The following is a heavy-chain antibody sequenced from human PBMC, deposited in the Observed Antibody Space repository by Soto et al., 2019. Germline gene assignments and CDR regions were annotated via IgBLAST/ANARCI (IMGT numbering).Heavy chain of an antibody. CDR3: ARDIAQVVVAANRVENYYYYGMEV. V-gene: IGHV4-38-2*02. Sequence: PSETLSLTCAVSGYSISSGYYWGWIRQPPGKGLEWIGSIYHSGSTYYNPSLKSRVTISVDTSKNQFSLKLSSVTAADTDVYYCARDIAQVVVAANRVENYYYYGMEVWGQGTTVT. J-gene: IGHJ6*02. D-gene: IGHD2-15*01. CDR2: IYHSGST. CDR1: GYSISSGYY.